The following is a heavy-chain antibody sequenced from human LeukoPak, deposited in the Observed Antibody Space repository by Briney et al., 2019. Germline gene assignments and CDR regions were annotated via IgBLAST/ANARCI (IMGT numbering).Heavy chain of an antibody. CDR1: GYSFTDYY. CDR2: INPNSGGT. Sequence: WASVKVSCKTSGYSFTDYYMHWVRQAPGQGLEWMGWINPNSGGTSSAQKFQGRVTMTRDTSITTVYMEVSWLTSDDTAIYYCARADRLDGGPYLIGPWGQGTLVTVSS. V-gene: IGHV1-2*02. J-gene: IGHJ5*02. CDR3: ARADRLDGGPYLIGP. D-gene: IGHD2-21*01.